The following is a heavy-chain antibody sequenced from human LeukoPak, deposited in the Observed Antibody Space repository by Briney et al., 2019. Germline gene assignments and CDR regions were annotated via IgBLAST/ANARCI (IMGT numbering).Heavy chain of an antibody. CDR1: GGSFSGYY. V-gene: IGHV4-34*01. D-gene: IGHD1-26*01. Sequence: PSETLSLTCAVYGGSFSGYYRSWIRQSPGKGLEWIGEISHNGKSNYNPSLKSRVTISVDTSRNQSSLRLTSVTAADTGVYYCVLGRWEPTGSYWGQGTLVTISS. J-gene: IGHJ4*02. CDR3: VLGRWEPTGSY. CDR2: ISHNGKS.